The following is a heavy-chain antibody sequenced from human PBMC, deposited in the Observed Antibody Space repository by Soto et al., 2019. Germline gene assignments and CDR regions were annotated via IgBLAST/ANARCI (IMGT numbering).Heavy chain of an antibody. CDR2: IYYSGST. Sequence: QVQLQESGPGLVKPSQTLSLTCTVSGGSISSGDYYWSWIRQPPGKGLEWIGYIYYSGSTYYNPSLKSRVTISVDTSKNQVSLKLSSVTAADTAVYYCARTRHCSGGSCYPYYWGQGTLVTVSS. V-gene: IGHV4-30-4*01. CDR1: GGSISSGDYY. CDR3: ARTRHCSGGSCYPYY. D-gene: IGHD2-15*01. J-gene: IGHJ4*02.